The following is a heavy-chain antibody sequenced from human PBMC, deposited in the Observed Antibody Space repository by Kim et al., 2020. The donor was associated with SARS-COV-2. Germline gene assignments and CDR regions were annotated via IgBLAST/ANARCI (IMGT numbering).Heavy chain of an antibody. Sequence: GGSLRLSCAASGFTFSSYGMHWVRQAPGKGLEWVAVISYDGSNKYYADSVKGRFTISRDNSKNTLYLQMNSLRAEDTAVYYCAKAGDYYDSSGYYLDYWGQGTLVTVSS. CDR3: AKAGDYYDSSGYYLDY. D-gene: IGHD3-22*01. J-gene: IGHJ4*02. V-gene: IGHV3-30*18. CDR2: ISYDGSNK. CDR1: GFTFSSYG.